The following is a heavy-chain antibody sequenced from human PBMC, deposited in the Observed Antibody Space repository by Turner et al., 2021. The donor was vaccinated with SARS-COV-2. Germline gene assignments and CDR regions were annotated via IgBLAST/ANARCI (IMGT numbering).Heavy chain of an antibody. CDR2: ISGTTTTI. Sequence: EVQLVESGGGLVQPGGSLRLSCAASGFTLSTYSMSWVRQAPGKGPEWVSYISGTTTTIYYADSVKGRFTISRDNAKNSLYLQMNNLRAEDTAMYYCAREHYDFWSGYFYRGQGTLVTVSS. D-gene: IGHD3-3*01. J-gene: IGHJ4*02. V-gene: IGHV3-48*01. CDR3: AREHYDFWSGYFY. CDR1: GFTLSTYS.